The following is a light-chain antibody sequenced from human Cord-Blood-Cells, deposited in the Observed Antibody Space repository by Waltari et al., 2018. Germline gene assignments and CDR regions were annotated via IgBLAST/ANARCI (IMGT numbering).Light chain of an antibody. CDR3: QQYKSYSLT. CDR2: DAS. J-gene: IGKJ4*02. V-gene: IGKV1-5*01. CDR1: QSISSW. Sequence: DIQMTQSPSTLSASVGDRVTISCRASQSISSWLAWYQQKPGKAPKLLIYDASSLESRVPSRFSGSGSGTEFTLTISSLQPDDFATYYCQQYKSYSLTFGGGTKVEIK.